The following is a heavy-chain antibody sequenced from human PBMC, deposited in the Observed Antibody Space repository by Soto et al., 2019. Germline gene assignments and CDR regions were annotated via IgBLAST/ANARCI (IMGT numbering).Heavy chain of an antibody. CDR1: GFTFSSYW. CDR3: AREAKIIRGSMGY. Sequence: HPGGSLRLSCAASGFTFSSYWMSWVRQAPGKGLEWVANIKQDGSEKYYVDSVKGRFTISRDNAKNSLYLQMNSLRAEDTAVYYCAREAKIIRGSMGYWGQGTLVTVSS. J-gene: IGHJ4*02. V-gene: IGHV3-7*03. D-gene: IGHD1-26*01. CDR2: IKQDGSEK.